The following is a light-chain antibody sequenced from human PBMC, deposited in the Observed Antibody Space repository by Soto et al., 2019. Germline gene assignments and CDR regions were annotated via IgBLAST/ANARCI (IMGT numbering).Light chain of an antibody. V-gene: IGKV1-27*01. CDR3: QKYDIAPRT. CDR2: AAS. CDR1: QDINNY. Sequence: DTQMTQSPSSLSASLGDRVTITCRASQDINNYLAWYQQRPGKVPKLLIYAASTLQSGVPSRFSGSGSGTDFTLTISSLQPEDVATYYCQKYDIAPRTFGGGTRVKIK. J-gene: IGKJ4*01.